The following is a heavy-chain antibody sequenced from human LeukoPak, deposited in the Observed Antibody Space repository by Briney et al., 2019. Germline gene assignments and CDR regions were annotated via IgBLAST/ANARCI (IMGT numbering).Heavy chain of an antibody. CDR2: IHPEGNEK. Sequence: GGSLRLSCAVSGFSFTNFWMRWVRQAPGRGLEWVANIHPEGNEKYHVESVKGRFTISRDNTKNLLFLQMNGLRVEDTAVYYCARGDAFSGDHWGQGTLVTVSS. CDR1: GFSFTNFW. J-gene: IGHJ4*02. CDR3: ARGDAFSGDH. V-gene: IGHV3-7*04.